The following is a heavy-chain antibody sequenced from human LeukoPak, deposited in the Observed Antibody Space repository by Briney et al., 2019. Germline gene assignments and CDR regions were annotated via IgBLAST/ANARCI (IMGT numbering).Heavy chain of an antibody. Sequence: KSGESLKISSKDSGYLFTSYWIAWVRQRPGKGLEWMGIIYPGDSDTRYSPSFQGRVTISADKSINTAYLLWSSLQASDTATYYCARQDASGTYDAFDVWGQGTVVTV. V-gene: IGHV5-51*01. CDR2: IYPGDSDT. J-gene: IGHJ3*01. CDR3: ARQDASGTYDAFDV. D-gene: IGHD3-10*01. CDR1: GYLFTSYW.